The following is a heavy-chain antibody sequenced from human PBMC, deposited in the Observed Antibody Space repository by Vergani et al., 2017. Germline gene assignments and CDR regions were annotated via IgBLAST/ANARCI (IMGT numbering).Heavy chain of an antibody. J-gene: IGHJ5*02. Sequence: EVQLVESGGGLVQPGGSLRLSCAASGFTFSSYSMNWVRQAPGKGLEWVSYISSSSSTIYYADSVKGRFTISRDNAKNSLYLQMNSLRAEDTAVYYCARGLRNWFDPWGQGTLVTVSS. CDR3: ARGLRNWFDP. CDR2: ISSSSSTI. V-gene: IGHV3-48*01. CDR1: GFTFSSYS.